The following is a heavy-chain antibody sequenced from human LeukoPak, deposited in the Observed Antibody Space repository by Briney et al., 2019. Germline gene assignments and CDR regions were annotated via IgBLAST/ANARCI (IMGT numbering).Heavy chain of an antibody. CDR3: ARDDSGYDQADY. CDR1: GHTFTGYY. V-gene: IGHV1-2*02. D-gene: IGHD5-12*01. CDR2: INPNSGGT. Sequence: ASVKVSCKASGHTFTGYYMHWVRQAPGQGLEWMGWINPNSGGTNYAQKFQGRVTMTRDTSIRAAYRELSRPGYDGTAVYYCARDDSGYDQADYWGQGTLVTVSS. J-gene: IGHJ4*02.